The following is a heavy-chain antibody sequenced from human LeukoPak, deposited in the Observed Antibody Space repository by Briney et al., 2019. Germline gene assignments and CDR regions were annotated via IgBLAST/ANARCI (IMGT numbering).Heavy chain of an antibody. CDR2: INPNSGGT. J-gene: IGHJ4*02. V-gene: IGHV1-2*02. CDR3: ARDPPGYVKTLDY. D-gene: IGHD5-12*01. CDR1: GYTFTGYY. Sequence: ASVKVSCKASGYTFTGYYMHWVRQAPGQGLEWMGWINPNSGGTNYVQKFQGRVTITRDTSISTAYMELSRLRSDDTAVYYCARDPPGYVKTLDYWGQGTLVTVSS.